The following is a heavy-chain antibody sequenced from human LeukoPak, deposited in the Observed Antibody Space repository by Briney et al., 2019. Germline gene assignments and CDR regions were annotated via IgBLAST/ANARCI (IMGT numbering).Heavy chain of an antibody. CDR3: ARGSYDSSGYYSGAGARADY. CDR2: INSSSSTI. V-gene: IGHV3-48*01. D-gene: IGHD3-22*01. CDR1: GFTFSSYS. Sequence: GGSLRLSCAASGFTFSSYSMSWVRQAPGKGLEWVSYINSSSSTIYYAGSVRGRFTVSRDNAKNSLYLQMNSLRAEDTAVFYCARGSYDSSGYYSGAGARADYLGPGTLVTVSS. J-gene: IGHJ4*02.